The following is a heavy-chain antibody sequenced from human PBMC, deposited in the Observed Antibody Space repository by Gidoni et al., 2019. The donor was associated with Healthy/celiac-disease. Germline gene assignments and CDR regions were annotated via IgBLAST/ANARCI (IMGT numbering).Heavy chain of an antibody. CDR3: ARGAYCGGDCYSAYYFDY. D-gene: IGHD2-21*02. CDR1: VFTFSSYV. Sequence: QVQLVESGGGVVQPGRSLRLSCAASVFTFSSYVMHWVRQAPGKGLEWVEVIWYDGSNKYYADPVKGRFTISRDNSKNTLYLKMNSLRAEDTAVYYCARGAYCGGDCYSAYYFDYWGQGTLVTVSS. CDR2: IWYDGSNK. J-gene: IGHJ4*02. V-gene: IGHV3-33*01.